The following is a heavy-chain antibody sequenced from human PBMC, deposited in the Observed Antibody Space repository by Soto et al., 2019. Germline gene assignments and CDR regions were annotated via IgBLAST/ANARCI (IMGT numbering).Heavy chain of an antibody. J-gene: IGHJ4*02. Sequence: GGSLRLSCAASGFTFSSYGMHWVRQAPGKGLEWVAIIFYDGSKKYYADSVKGRFTISRDDSKNTLYLQMNSPRAEDTALYYCARDLGHYSRGSSYFDYWGQGTQVTVSS. V-gene: IGHV3-33*01. CDR3: ARDLGHYSRGSSYFDY. CDR2: IFYDGSKK. D-gene: IGHD3-16*01. CDR1: GFTFSSYG.